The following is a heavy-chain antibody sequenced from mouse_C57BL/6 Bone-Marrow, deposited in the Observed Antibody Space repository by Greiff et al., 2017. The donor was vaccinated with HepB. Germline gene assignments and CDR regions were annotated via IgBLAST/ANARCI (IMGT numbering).Heavy chain of an antibody. J-gene: IGHJ3*01. CDR2: IDPSDSYT. CDR3: ARERSAGYGWFAY. CDR1: GYTFTSYW. V-gene: IGHV1-59*01. Sequence: QVQLQQPGAELVRPGTSVKLSCKASGYTFTSYWMHWVKQRPGQGLEWIGVIDPSDSYTNYNQKFKGKATLTVDTSSSTAYMQLSSLTSEDSAVYYCARERSAGYGWFAYWGQGTLVTVSA. D-gene: IGHD3-2*02.